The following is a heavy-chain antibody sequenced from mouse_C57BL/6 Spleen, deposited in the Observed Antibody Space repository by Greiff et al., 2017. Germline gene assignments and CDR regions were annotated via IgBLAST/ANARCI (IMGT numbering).Heavy chain of an antibody. CDR2: IDPSDSYT. CDR3: GRRGFYYFDY. D-gene: IGHD1-1*01. Sequence: QVQLQQPGAELVMPGASVKLSCKASGYTFNSYWMHWVKQRPGQGLEWIGEIDPSDSYTNYNQKFKGKSTLTVDKSSSTAYLQLSSLSSEDSAVYYCGRRGFYYFDYWGQGTTLTVAS. J-gene: IGHJ2*01. V-gene: IGHV1-69*01. CDR1: GYTFNSYW.